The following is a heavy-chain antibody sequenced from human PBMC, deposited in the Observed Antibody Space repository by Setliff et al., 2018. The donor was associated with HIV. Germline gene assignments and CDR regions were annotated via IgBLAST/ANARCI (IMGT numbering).Heavy chain of an antibody. D-gene: IGHD6-19*01. CDR1: GGSISSYY. Sequence: PSETLSLTCTVSGGSISSYYWSWIRQPPGKGLEWIGYIYYSGSTNYNPSLKSRVTISVDTSKNQFSLKLSSVTAADTAVYYCARPPTRGYSSGWFLYWGQGTLVTVSS. CDR3: ARPPTRGYSSGWFLY. V-gene: IGHV4-59*08. J-gene: IGHJ4*02. CDR2: IYYSGST.